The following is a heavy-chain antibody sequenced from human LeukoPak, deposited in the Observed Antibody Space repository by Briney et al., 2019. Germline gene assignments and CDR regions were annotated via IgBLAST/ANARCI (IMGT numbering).Heavy chain of an antibody. V-gene: IGHV4-59*01. CDR1: GGSISSYY. CDR2: IYYSGST. Sequence: SETLSLTCTVSGGSISSYYWSWIRQPPGKGLEWIGYIYYSGSTNYNPSLKSRVTISVDTSKNQFSLKLSSVTAADTAVYYCARGPYDSSRWSDAFDIWGQGTMVTVSS. J-gene: IGHJ3*02. CDR3: ARGPYDSSRWSDAFDI. D-gene: IGHD3-22*01.